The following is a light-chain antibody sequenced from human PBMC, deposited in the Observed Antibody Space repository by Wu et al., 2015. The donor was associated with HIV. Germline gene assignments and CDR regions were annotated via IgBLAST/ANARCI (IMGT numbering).Light chain of an antibody. CDR1: QSVSRARQSVNSSY. Sequence: EIVLTQSPGTLSLSPGERATLSCRASQSVSRARQSVNSSYLAWYQQKPGQAPRLLIYGTSSRATGIPDRFSGSGSETDFTLTISRLEPEDFAVYYCLQYGSSPQTFGQGTMVEIK. CDR3: LQYGSSPQT. J-gene: IGKJ1*01. CDR2: GTS. V-gene: IGKV3-20*01.